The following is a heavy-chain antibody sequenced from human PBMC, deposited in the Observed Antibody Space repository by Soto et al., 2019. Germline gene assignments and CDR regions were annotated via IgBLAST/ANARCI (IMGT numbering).Heavy chain of an antibody. V-gene: IGHV2-5*02. D-gene: IGHD1-7*01. Sequence: QITLKESGPTLVKPTQTLTLTCTFSGFSLSTSGVGVGWIRQPPGKALEWLALIYWDDDKRYSPSLKSRLTITKDTSKNQVVLTMTNMDPVDTATYYCAHSSRRYNWNYGTYYYYMDVWGKGTTVTVSS. CDR1: GFSLSTSGVG. J-gene: IGHJ6*03. CDR2: IYWDDDK. CDR3: AHSSRRYNWNYGTYYYYMDV.